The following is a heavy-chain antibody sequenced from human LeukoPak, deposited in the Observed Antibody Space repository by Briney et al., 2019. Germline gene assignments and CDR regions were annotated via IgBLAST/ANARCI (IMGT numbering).Heavy chain of an antibody. V-gene: IGHV1-2*02. Sequence: ASVTVSCKASGYTFTGYYMHWVRQAPGQGLEWMGWINPNSGGTNYAQKFQGRVTMTRDTSISTVYMELSRLRSDDTAVYYCAKDRAVATIGGMDYWGKGTLVTVS. CDR1: GYTFTGYY. J-gene: IGHJ4*02. CDR3: AKDRAVATIGGMDY. CDR2: INPNSGGT. D-gene: IGHD5-12*01.